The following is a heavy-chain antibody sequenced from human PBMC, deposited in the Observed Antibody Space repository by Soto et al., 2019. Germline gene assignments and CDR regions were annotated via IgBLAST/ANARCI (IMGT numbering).Heavy chain of an antibody. V-gene: IGHV1-46*01. Sequence: GASVKVSCKASGYTFTSYYMHWVRQAPGQGLEWMGIVNPSGGSTSYAQKFQGRVTMTRDTSTSPVYMELSSLRSEDTAVYYCAGDKRRDYDFWTRRRYYYGMDVWGQGTTVTVSS. CDR3: AGDKRRDYDFWTRRRYYYGMDV. J-gene: IGHJ6*02. CDR1: GYTFTSYY. D-gene: IGHD3-3*01. CDR2: VNPSGGST.